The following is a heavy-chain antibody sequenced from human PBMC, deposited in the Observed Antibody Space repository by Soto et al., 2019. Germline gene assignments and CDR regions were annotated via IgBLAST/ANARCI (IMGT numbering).Heavy chain of an antibody. Sequence: PSETLSLTCSVSVFFISRGNYWGCIRKPPGKGLEWIGSIFHGGNTYYNPSLKSRVTISVDMSKNQFSLKLNSVTAADTAVYYCARARWYDAFDVWGQGTVVTVSS. CDR1: VFFISRGNY. CDR3: ARARWYDAFDV. D-gene: IGHD2-15*01. J-gene: IGHJ3*01. CDR2: IFHGGNT. V-gene: IGHV4-38-2*02.